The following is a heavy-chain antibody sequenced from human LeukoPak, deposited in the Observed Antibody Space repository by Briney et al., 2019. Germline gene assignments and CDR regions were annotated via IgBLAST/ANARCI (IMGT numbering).Heavy chain of an antibody. V-gene: IGHV4-39*01. J-gene: IGHJ4*02. CDR1: GXSISSSSYY. D-gene: IGHD3-9*01. Sequence: SETLSLTCTVSGXSISSSSYYWGWIRQPPGKGLEWIGSIYYSGNTYYNPSLKSRVTISVDTSKNQFSLKLSSVTAADTAVYYCAMLGYFDWKFDYWGQGTLVTVSS. CDR3: AMLGYFDWKFDY. CDR2: IYYSGNT.